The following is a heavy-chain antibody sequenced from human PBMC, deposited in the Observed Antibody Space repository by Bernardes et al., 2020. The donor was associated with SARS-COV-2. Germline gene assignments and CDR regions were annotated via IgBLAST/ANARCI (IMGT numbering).Heavy chain of an antibody. J-gene: IGHJ4*02. CDR2: INPNSGVT. Sequence: VNLSSHASGYTFTPYFMHLVRQPPGQGLEWMGLINPNSGVTKYAQNFQDRVTMTRDTSITTVYMELTRLRSDDPAVYYCVREGSGSYQYNLDYWGQGTLVTVSS. CDR1: GYTFTPYF. V-gene: IGHV1-2*02. D-gene: IGHD1-26*01. CDR3: VREGSGSYQYNLDY.